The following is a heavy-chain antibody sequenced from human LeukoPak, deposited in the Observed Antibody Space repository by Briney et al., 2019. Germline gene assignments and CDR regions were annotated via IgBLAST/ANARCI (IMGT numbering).Heavy chain of an antibody. CDR1: GGSISTYY. D-gene: IGHD3-9*01. Sequence: SETLSLTCTFSGGSISTYYWSWIRQPPGKGLEWIGYIYYSGSTSYNPSLKSRVTISVDTSKKQFSLKLTPVTAADTAVYYCARDTGSNAFDIWGQGTMVTVSS. CDR2: IYYSGST. V-gene: IGHV4-59*01. J-gene: IGHJ3*02. CDR3: ARDTGSNAFDI.